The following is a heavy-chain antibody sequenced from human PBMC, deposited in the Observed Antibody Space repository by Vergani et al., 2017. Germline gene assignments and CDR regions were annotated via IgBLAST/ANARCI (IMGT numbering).Heavy chain of an antibody. Sequence: EVQVVESGGGLVQPGGSLRLSCAASGFTFRNYAMTWVRQAPGKGLEWVSIISDNGGTTYYADSVKGRFTISRDNSKDTLYLQMNSLRAEDTAVYYCAKGVYCSSTSCYEGRGYYYGMGVWGQGTTVTFSS. V-gene: IGHV3-23*04. CDR2: ISDNGGTT. J-gene: IGHJ6*02. D-gene: IGHD2-2*01. CDR3: AKGVYCSSTSCYEGRGYYYGMGV. CDR1: GFTFRNYA.